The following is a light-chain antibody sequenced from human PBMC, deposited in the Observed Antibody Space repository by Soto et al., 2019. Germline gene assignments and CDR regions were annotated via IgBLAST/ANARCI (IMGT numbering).Light chain of an antibody. CDR2: DAS. Sequence: PGERATLSCRASQSVRNYLAWYQQRPGQAPRLLIYDASNRATGIPSRFSGSGSGTDFTLTISSLEPEDFAVYYCQHRNSWPCTCGQGTNLDIK. CDR1: QSVRNY. CDR3: QHRNSWPCT. V-gene: IGKV3-11*01. J-gene: IGKJ2*02.